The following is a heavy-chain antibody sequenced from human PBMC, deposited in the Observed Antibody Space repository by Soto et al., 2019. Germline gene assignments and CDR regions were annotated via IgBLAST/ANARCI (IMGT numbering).Heavy chain of an antibody. D-gene: IGHD3-22*01. Sequence: GGSLRLCSAGSGFTLSDHYIDWVRQAPGKGLEWVGRSRDKPQGYSTAYAASVKGRFTTSRDESKNSAYLQMNSLKTEDTAVYYCVRATYFSDSSGYTRCLDYWGQGTLVTVSS. CDR2: SRDKPQGYST. CDR3: VRATYFSDSSGYTRCLDY. J-gene: IGHJ4*02. CDR1: GFTLSDHY. V-gene: IGHV3-72*01.